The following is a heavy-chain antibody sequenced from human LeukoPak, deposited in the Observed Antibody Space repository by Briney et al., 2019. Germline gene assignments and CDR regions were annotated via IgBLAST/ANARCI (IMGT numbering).Heavy chain of an antibody. J-gene: IGHJ4*02. V-gene: IGHV3-23*01. CDR2: ISGSGGST. Sequence: GGSLRFSCAASGFTFSSYAMSWVRQAPGKGLEWVSAISGSGGSTYYADSVKGRFTISRDNSKNTLYLQMNSLRAEDTAVYYCAKDQSRGDCYDYWGQGTLVTVSS. D-gene: IGHD2-15*01. CDR1: GFTFSSYA. CDR3: AKDQSRGDCYDY.